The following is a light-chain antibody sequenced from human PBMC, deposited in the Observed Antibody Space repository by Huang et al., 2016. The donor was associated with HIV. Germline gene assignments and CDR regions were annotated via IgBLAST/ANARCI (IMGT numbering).Light chain of an antibody. CDR1: QGISNS. CDR2: AAS. J-gene: IGKJ1*01. V-gene: IGKV1-NL1*01. Sequence: DIQMTQSPSSLSASVGARVTITCRASQGISNSLAWYQQKPGKAPKLLLYAASTLESGVPSRFSGSGSGTDYTLTISNLQPEDSATFYCQQYYTIRAFGQGTKVEIK. CDR3: QQYYTIRA.